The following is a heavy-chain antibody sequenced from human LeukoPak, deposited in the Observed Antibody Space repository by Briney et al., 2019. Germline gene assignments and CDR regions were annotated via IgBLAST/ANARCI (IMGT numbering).Heavy chain of an antibody. CDR3: AREKVAVAGTNYYYYYMDV. Sequence: GGSLRLSCAASGFTFSSYWMSWVRQAPGKGLEWVANIKQDGSEKYYVDSVKGRFTISRDNAKNSLYLQMNSLRAEDTAVYYCAREKVAVAGTNYYYYYMDVWGKGTTVTVSS. V-gene: IGHV3-7*01. CDR1: GFTFSSYW. D-gene: IGHD6-19*01. CDR2: IKQDGSEK. J-gene: IGHJ6*03.